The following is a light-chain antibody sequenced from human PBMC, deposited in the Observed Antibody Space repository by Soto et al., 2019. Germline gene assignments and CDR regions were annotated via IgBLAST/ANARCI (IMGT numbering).Light chain of an antibody. Sequence: DIVLTQSPATVSLSPGERATLSCSASPSVSNYLAWYQQEPGQAPRLLIYDASNRATGIPARFSGSGSETDFTLTISSLEPEDFAVYYCQQRSNWLFTFGPGTKVDIK. CDR1: PSVSNY. V-gene: IGKV3-11*01. CDR2: DAS. J-gene: IGKJ3*01. CDR3: QQRSNWLFT.